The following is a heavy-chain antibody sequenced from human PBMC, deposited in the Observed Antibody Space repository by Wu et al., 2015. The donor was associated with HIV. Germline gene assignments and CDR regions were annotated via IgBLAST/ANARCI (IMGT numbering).Heavy chain of an antibody. J-gene: IGHJ4*02. CDR1: GYTFTGYY. V-gene: IGHV1-2*02. Sequence: QVQLVQSGAEVKKPGASVKVSCKASGYTFTGYYMHWVRQAPGQGLEWMGWINPNSGGTNYAQKFQGRVTMTRDTSISTAYMELSRLRSDDTAVYYCARGRITMVRGVIIVLDFDYWGQGTLVTVSS. D-gene: IGHD3-10*01. CDR2: INPNSGGT. CDR3: ARGRITMVRGVIIVLDFDY.